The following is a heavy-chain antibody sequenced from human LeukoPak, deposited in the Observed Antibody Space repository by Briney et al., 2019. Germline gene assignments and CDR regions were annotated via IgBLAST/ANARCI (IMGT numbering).Heavy chain of an antibody. V-gene: IGHV3-23*01. CDR1: GFTFSSYA. CDR2: ISGSGGST. D-gene: IGHD3-10*01. Sequence: GGSLRLSCAASGFTFSSYAMSWVRQAPGKGLEWVSAISGSGGSTYYADSVKGRFTISRDNSKNTLYLQMNSLRAVDTAVYYCAKGGPRYYYGSGSYYTHWGQGTLVTVSS. CDR3: AKGGPRYYYGSGSYYTH. J-gene: IGHJ4*02.